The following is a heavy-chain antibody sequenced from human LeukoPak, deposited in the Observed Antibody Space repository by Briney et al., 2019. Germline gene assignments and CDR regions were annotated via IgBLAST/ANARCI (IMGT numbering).Heavy chain of an antibody. CDR2: IISKTSGGTT. J-gene: IGHJ4*02. Sequence: SGGSLRLSCAASGFTFTYAWMSWVRQAPGKGLECVGRIISKTSGGTTEYAAPVKGRFTISRDDLTDTVYLQMNSLKTEDTAVYYCIADTAESSAYPFDYWGQGTTVTVSS. V-gene: IGHV3-15*01. CDR3: IADTAESSAYPFDY. CDR1: GFTFTYAW. D-gene: IGHD3-22*01.